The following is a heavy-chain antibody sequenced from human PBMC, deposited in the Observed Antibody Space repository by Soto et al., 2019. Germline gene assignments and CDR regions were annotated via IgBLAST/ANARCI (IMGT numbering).Heavy chain of an antibody. CDR2: ISAYNGDT. Sequence: QDQLVQSGGEVKKPGASVKVSCKASGYSFTNYGITWVRQAPAQGFEWMGWISAYNGDTNYAQKLQGRVTMTTEAATSTADLEVRSLRSDDTGVYYCARERGVAPPVAGNTHYYYYMDVWGKGTTVTVSS. V-gene: IGHV1-18*01. CDR3: ARERGVAPPVAGNTHYYYYMDV. D-gene: IGHD6-19*01. J-gene: IGHJ6*03. CDR1: GYSFTNYG.